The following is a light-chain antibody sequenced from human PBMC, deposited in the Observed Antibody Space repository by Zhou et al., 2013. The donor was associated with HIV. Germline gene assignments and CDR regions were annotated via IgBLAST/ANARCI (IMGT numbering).Light chain of an antibody. CDR1: QTVASSY. J-gene: IGKJ1*01. CDR2: GAS. CDR3: QQYGSSPRT. V-gene: IGKV3-20*01. Sequence: DIVLTQSPATLSLSPGERATLSCRASQTVASSYLAWYQQKLGQAPRLLIYGASSRATGIPDRFSGSGSGTDFTLTISRLEPEDFAVYYCQQYGSSPRTFGQGTKVEIK.